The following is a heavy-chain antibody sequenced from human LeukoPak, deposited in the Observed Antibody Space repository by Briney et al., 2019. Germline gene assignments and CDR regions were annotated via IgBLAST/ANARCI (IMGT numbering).Heavy chain of an antibody. CDR3: AKDPPLFCSSTSCYAPFDY. CDR2: ISGSGGST. D-gene: IGHD2-2*01. Sequence: PGGSLRLSCAASGFTFSSYAMSWVRQAPGKGLEWVSAISGSGGSTYYADSVKGRFTISRDNSKNTLYLQMNSLRAEDTAVYYCAKDPPLFCSSTSCYAPFDYWGQGTLLTVSS. V-gene: IGHV3-23*01. J-gene: IGHJ4*02. CDR1: GFTFSSYA.